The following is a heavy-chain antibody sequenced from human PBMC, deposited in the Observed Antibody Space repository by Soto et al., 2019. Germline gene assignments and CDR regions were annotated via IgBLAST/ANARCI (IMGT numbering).Heavy chain of an antibody. V-gene: IGHV1-18*01. CDR2: SNVYNGNT. CDR3: ARGPDPTCSEY. D-gene: IGHD2-15*01. CDR1: GYTFSNFG. J-gene: IGHJ4*02. Sequence: QVQVVQSGAEVKKPGASVKVSCKTSGYTFSNFGINWVRQAPGQGLEWMGWSNVYNGNTNYAQKLKGRVIMTTDTSTSTAYMELKLLRSDVTAMYYCARGPDPTCSEYWGQGTLVTVSS.